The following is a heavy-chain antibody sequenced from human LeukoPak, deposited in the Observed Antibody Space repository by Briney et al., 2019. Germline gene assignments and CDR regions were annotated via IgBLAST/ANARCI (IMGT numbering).Heavy chain of an antibody. Sequence: SVKVSCKASGGTFSSYAISWVRQAPGQGLEWMGGIIPIFGTANYAQKFQGRVTITADESTSTAYMELSSLRSEDTAVYYCARVTGVIAAAAPFDYSGQGTLVTVSS. CDR3: ARVTGVIAAAAPFDY. CDR1: GGTFSSYA. J-gene: IGHJ4*02. V-gene: IGHV1-69*13. CDR2: IIPIFGTA. D-gene: IGHD6-13*01.